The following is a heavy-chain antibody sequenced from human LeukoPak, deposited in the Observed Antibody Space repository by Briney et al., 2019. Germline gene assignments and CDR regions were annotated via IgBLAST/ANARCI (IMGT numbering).Heavy chain of an antibody. D-gene: IGHD3-10*01. J-gene: IGHJ6*04. V-gene: IGHV4-34*01. CDR2: INHSGST. Sequence: SETLSLTCAVYGGSFSGYYWSWIRQPPGKGLEWIGEINHSGSTNYNPSLRSRVTISVDTSKNQFSLKLSSVTAADTAVYYCARGHYYGSGSYYHGGYYYGMDVWGKGTTVTVSS. CDR3: ARGHYYGSGSYYHGGYYYGMDV. CDR1: GGSFSGYY.